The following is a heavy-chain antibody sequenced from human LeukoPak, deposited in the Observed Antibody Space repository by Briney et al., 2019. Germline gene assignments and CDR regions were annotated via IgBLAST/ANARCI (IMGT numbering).Heavy chain of an antibody. D-gene: IGHD5-12*01. Sequence: SETLSLTCAVYGGSFSGYYWSWIRQPAGKGLEWIGRIYTSGSANYNPSLKSRVTMSVDTSKNQFSLKLSSVTAADTAVYYCARDRSAYDYDKRWFYYYMDVWGKGTTVTISS. J-gene: IGHJ6*03. CDR3: ARDRSAYDYDKRWFYYYMDV. CDR1: GGSFSGYY. V-gene: IGHV4-4*07. CDR2: IYTSGSA.